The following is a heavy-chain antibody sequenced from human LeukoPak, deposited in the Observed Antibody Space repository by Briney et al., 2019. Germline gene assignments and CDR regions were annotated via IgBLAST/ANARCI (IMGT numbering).Heavy chain of an antibody. CDR1: GFTFSSYN. V-gene: IGHV3-21*01. D-gene: IGHD1-26*01. CDR2: ITSSGSYI. Sequence: PGGSLRLSCAASGFTFSSYNMNWVRQAPGKGLEWVSSITSSGSYIYYADSVKGRFTISRDNAKNSLYLQMNSLRVEDTAVYYCARDRGWEVLGGFDYWGQGTLVTVSS. J-gene: IGHJ4*02. CDR3: ARDRGWEVLGGFDY.